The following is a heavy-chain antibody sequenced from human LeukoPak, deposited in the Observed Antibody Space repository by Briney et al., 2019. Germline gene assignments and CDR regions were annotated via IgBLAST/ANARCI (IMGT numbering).Heavy chain of an antibody. V-gene: IGHV1-18*01. CDR3: ARDYYGSGSYSVYYMDV. D-gene: IGHD3-10*01. CDR2: ISAYNGNT. CDR1: GYTFTSYG. Sequence: ASVKVSCKASGYTFTSYGISWVRQAPGQGLEWMGWISAYNGNTNYAQKLQGRVTMTTDTSTSTAYMELRSLRSDDTAVYYCARDYYGSGSYSVYYMDVWGKGTTVTISS. J-gene: IGHJ6*03.